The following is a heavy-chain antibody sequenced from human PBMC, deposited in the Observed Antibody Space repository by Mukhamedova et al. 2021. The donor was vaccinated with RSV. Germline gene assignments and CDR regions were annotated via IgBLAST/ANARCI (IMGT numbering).Heavy chain of an antibody. CDR3: ARGLVLAVALYWYFDL. CDR2: INHSGST. V-gene: IGHV4-34*01. Sequence: PGKGLEWIGEINHSGSTNYNPSFKSRVTISVDTSKNQFSLKLSSVTAADTAVYYCARGLVLAVALYWYFDLWGRGTLVTVSS. D-gene: IGHD6-19*01. J-gene: IGHJ2*01.